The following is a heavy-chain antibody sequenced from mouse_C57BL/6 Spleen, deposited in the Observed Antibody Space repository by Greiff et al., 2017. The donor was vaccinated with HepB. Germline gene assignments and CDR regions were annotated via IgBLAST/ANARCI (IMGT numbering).Heavy chain of an antibody. CDR2: INPYNGDT. J-gene: IGHJ1*03. D-gene: IGHD3-1*01. CDR1: GYSFTGYF. V-gene: IGHV1-20*01. Sequence: EVKLQESGPELVKPGDSVKISCKASGYSFTGYFMNWVMQSHGKSLEWIGRINPYNGDTFYNQKFKGKATLTVDKSSSTAHMELRSLTSEDSAVYYCARLGGYFDVWGTGTTVTVSS. CDR3: ARLGGYFDV.